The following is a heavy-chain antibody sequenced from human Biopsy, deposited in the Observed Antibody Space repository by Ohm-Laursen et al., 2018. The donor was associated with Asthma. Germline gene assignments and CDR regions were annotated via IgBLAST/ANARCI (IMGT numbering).Heavy chain of an antibody. J-gene: IGHJ4*02. CDR3: AKDVFPGWELRRGPDY. CDR1: GFSFSNYG. V-gene: IGHV3-30*18. D-gene: IGHD1-26*01. CDR2: ISFDGSNK. Sequence: SLRLSCAASGFSFSNYGMHWVRQAPGKGLEWVAVISFDGSNKDFADSVKGRFTISRDNSKNTMYLEMNSLRAEDTAVYYCAKDVFPGWELRRGPDYWGQGTLVTVSA.